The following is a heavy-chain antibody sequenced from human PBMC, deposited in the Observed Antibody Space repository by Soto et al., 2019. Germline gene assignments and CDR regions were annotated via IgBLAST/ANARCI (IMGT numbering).Heavy chain of an antibody. CDR1: GTSMTSYY. V-gene: IGHV4-59*01. CDR2: VHHTGNN. D-gene: IGHD1-26*01. Sequence: PSETLSLTCSVSGTSMTSYYWNWVRQAAGKGLEWIGYVHHTGNNYYSPSFRTRVAMSVDTSRNLFSLNLASLTAADTALYFCAKWEESIRAFDIWGQGTLVTVSS. CDR3: AKWEESIRAFDI. J-gene: IGHJ3*02.